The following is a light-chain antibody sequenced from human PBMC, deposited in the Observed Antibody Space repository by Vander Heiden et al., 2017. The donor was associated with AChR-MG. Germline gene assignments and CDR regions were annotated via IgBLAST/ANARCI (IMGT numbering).Light chain of an antibody. CDR3: QQHYKWPPPT. CDR1: QSVSSN. CDR2: GAS. J-gene: IGKJ4*01. V-gene: IGKV3-15*01. Sequence: EIVMTQSPATLSVSPGERATLSCTSSQSVSSNFAWYQQKPGQPPRLLIYGASTRGTGIPARLSGSGYGTEFTLTISSRPTEDFAVYYCQQHYKWPPPTFGGGTKLELK.